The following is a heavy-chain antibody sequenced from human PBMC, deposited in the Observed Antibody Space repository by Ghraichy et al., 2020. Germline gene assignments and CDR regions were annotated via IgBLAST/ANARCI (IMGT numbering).Heavy chain of an antibody. CDR3: AKPADSSMIVVLIGGNYFDC. CDR2: ISGSGGST. J-gene: IGHJ4*02. V-gene: IGHV3-23*01. CDR1: GFTFSDYA. D-gene: IGHD3-22*01. Sequence: GGSLRLSCAASGFTFSDYAMSWVRQAPGKGLEWVSAISGSGGSTNYADSVEGRFTISRDNSKNTLYLQMNSLRAEDTAIYYCAKPADSSMIVVLIGGNYFDCWGQGALVTVSS.